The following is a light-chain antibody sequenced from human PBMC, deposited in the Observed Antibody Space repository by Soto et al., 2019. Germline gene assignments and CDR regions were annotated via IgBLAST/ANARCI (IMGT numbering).Light chain of an antibody. Sequence: IQMTQSPSSLSASVGDRVTITCRASESIVRNLNWYQQKPGKAPELLIYTASNLESGVPSRFSGSGSGTEFTLTISSLRPDDFATYYCQHYSGDRATFGQGTKVEI. CDR2: TAS. V-gene: IGKV1-39*01. J-gene: IGKJ1*01. CDR3: QHYSGDRAT. CDR1: ESIVRN.